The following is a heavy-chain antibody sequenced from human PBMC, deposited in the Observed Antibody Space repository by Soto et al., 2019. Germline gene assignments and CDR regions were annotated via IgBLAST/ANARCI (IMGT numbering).Heavy chain of an antibody. CDR1: GFTFTSSA. D-gene: IGHD3-16*01. J-gene: IGHJ4*02. Sequence: SVKVSCKASGFTFTSSAVQWVRQARGQRLEWIGWIVVGSGNTNYAQKFQERVTITRDMSTSTAYMELSSLRSEDTAVYYCAKSHYDYIWGSFRGPLDYCGQGTLVTVSS. V-gene: IGHV1-58*01. CDR3: AKSHYDYIWGSFRGPLDY. CDR2: IVVGSGNT.